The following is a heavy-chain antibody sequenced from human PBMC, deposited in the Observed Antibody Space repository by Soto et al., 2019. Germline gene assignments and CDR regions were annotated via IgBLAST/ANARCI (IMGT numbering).Heavy chain of an antibody. Sequence: ASVKVSCKASGGTFSSYAISWVRQAPGQGFEWMGGIIPIFGTANYAQKFQGRVTITADESTSTAYMELSSLRSEDTAVYYCARSRTTVTPTGWYYYYGMDVWGQGTTVTVSS. CDR1: GGTFSSYA. D-gene: IGHD4-4*01. CDR2: IIPIFGTA. J-gene: IGHJ6*02. V-gene: IGHV1-69*13. CDR3: ARSRTTVTPTGWYYYYGMDV.